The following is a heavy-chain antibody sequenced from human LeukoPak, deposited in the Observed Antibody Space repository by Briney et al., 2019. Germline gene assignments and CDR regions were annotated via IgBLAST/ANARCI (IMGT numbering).Heavy chain of an antibody. CDR3: ARERNLEIAVAGTIFNY. V-gene: IGHV3-66*01. CDR2: IYSGGST. J-gene: IGHJ4*02. CDR1: GFTVSSNY. Sequence: PGGSLRLSCAASGFTVSSNYMSWVRQAPGKGLERVTVIYSGGSTYYADSVKGRFTISRDNSKNTLYLQMKSLRAEDTAVYYCARERNLEIAVAGTIFNYWGQGALVTVSS. D-gene: IGHD6-19*01.